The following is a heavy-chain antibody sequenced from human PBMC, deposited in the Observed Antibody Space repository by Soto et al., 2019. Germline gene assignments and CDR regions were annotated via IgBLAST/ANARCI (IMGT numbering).Heavy chain of an antibody. CDR1: GGSISNGDYY. CDR3: ASLRGSGTNDFFDY. CDR2: IFYNGNA. Sequence: QVQLQESGPGLVKPSQTLSLTCTVSGGSISNGDYYWSWIRQHPGKGLEWIGYIFYNGNAYYTPSLKIRITISVDTSENQFSLKLTSVTAANTAVYDGASLRGSGTNDFFDYWGQGTLVTVSS. V-gene: IGHV4-31*03. D-gene: IGHD3-10*01. J-gene: IGHJ4*02.